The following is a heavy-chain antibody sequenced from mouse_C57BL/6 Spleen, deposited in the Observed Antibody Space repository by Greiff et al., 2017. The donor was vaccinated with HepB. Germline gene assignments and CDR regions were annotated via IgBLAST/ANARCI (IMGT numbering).Heavy chain of an antibody. V-gene: IGHV1-85*01. Sequence: QVQLQQSGPELVKPGASVKLSCKASGYTFTSYDINWVKQRPGQGLEWIGWIYPRDGSTKYNEKFKGKATLTVDISSSTAYMELHSLTSEDSAVYCCARGDYYDYDYWYFDVWGTGTTVTVSS. CDR3: ARGDYYDYDYWYFDV. CDR1: GYTFTSYD. CDR2: IYPRDGST. D-gene: IGHD2-4*01. J-gene: IGHJ1*03.